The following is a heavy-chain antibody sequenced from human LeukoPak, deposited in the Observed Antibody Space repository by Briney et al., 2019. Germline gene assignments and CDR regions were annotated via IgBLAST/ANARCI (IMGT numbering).Heavy chain of an antibody. J-gene: IGHJ4*02. CDR3: ASDPNRVVPAAMSGPYYFDY. D-gene: IGHD2-2*01. CDR1: GGSVSSYY. CDR2: IYYSGST. V-gene: IGHV4-59*02. Sequence: SETLSLTCTVSGGSVSSYYWSWIRQAPGKGLEWIGDIYYSGSTNYNPSLKSRVTISVDTSKNQFSLKLSSVTAADTAVYYCASDPNRVVPAAMSGPYYFDYWGQGTLVTVSS.